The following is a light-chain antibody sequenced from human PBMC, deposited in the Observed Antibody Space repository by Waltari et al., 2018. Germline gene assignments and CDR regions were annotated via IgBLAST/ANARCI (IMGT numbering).Light chain of an antibody. CDR1: QGISNY. V-gene: IGKV1-27*01. Sequence: DIQMTQSPSSLSASVGDRVTITCRVSQGISNYLAWYQQKSGKVPKLLIYAASTLQSGVPSRFSGSGYGTDFTLTISSLQPEDVATYYCQKYNSVPLTFGGGTKVEIK. CDR2: AAS. J-gene: IGKJ4*01. CDR3: QKYNSVPLT.